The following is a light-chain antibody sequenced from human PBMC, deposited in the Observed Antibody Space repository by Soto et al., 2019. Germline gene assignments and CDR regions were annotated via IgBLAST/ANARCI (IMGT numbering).Light chain of an antibody. J-gene: IGKJ1*01. CDR3: QQYGSSPWT. CDR1: QSVSSIY. V-gene: IGKV3-20*01. Sequence: EIVLTQSPGTLSLSPGERATLSCRASQSVSSIYLAWYQQKPGQAPRLLIYGAFSRATDIPDRFSGSGSGTDFTLTISRLEPEDFAVYYCQQYGSSPWTFGQGTKV. CDR2: GAF.